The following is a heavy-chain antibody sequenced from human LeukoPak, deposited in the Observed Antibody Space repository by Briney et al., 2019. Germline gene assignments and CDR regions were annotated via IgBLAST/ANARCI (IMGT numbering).Heavy chain of an antibody. Sequence: GGSLRLSCTASGFTVGDYAMSWVRQAPGKGLEWLGFIRSKAFGGTTEYAASVKGRFTISRDDSISIAYLQMNSLKTEDSAVYYCCRAPYNNYVNLDYWGQGTLVTVSS. CDR2: IRSKAFGGTT. V-gene: IGHV3-49*04. CDR3: CRAPYNNYVNLDY. J-gene: IGHJ4*02. D-gene: IGHD4-11*01. CDR1: GFTVGDYA.